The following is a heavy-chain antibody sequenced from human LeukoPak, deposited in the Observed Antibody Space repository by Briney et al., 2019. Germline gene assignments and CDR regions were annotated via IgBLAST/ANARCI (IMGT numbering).Heavy chain of an antibody. V-gene: IGHV1-2*02. J-gene: IGHJ4*02. CDR3: ARVSCSGTNCYHGGFDY. D-gene: IGHD2-2*01. Sequence: ASVKVSCKASGGTFSSYAISWVRQAPGQGLEWMGGIIPNNGGTSYAQKFQGRVTMTRDTSINTAYMELSSLRSDDTAIYSCARVSCSGTNCYHGGFDYWGQGTLVTVSS. CDR2: IIPNNGGT. CDR1: GGTFSSYA.